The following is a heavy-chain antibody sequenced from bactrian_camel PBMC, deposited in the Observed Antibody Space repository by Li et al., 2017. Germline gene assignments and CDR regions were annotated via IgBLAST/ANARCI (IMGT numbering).Heavy chain of an antibody. J-gene: IGHJ4*01. Sequence: QVQLVESGGGSVQAGESLRLSCTYSGNMYTVNCMGWFRQAPGKNREGVAAIDIEGVPSYLDSVKGRFTVSTDNAKNTLYLQMNSLKPEDTAMYYCAADFSPAAGLESYVYNYWGQGTQVTVS. CDR1: GNMYTVNC. V-gene: IGHV3S53*01. D-gene: IGHD6*01. CDR3: AADFSPAAGLESYVYNY. CDR2: IDIEGVP.